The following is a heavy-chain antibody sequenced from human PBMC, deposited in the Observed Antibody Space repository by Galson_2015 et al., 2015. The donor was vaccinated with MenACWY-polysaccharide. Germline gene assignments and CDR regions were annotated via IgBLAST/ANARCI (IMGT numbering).Heavy chain of an antibody. J-gene: IGHJ4*02. V-gene: IGHV3-23*01. CDR2: ISGSGGST. Sequence: SLRLSCAASGFTFSSYAMSWVRQAPGKGLEWVSAISGSGGSTYYADSVKGRFTISRDNSKNTLYLQMNSLRAEDTAVYYCAKSEVLRSYDSSPPAYWGQGTLVTVSS. CDR1: GFTFSSYA. D-gene: IGHD3-22*01. CDR3: AKSEVLRSYDSSPPAY.